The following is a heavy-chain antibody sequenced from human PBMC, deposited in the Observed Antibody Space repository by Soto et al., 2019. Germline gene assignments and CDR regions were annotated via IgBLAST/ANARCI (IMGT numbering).Heavy chain of an antibody. V-gene: IGHV6-1*01. CDR3: ARGKWNAYGMDV. CDR2: TYYRSKWYN. J-gene: IGHJ6*02. D-gene: IGHD1-20*01. CDR1: GDSVSSNSAA. Sequence: SQTLSLTCAISGDSVSSNSAAWNWIRQSPSRGLEWLGRTYYRSKWYNDYAVSVKSRITISADTSKNQFSLHLTSMTAEDTAVYYCARGKWNAYGMDVWGQGTTVTVSS.